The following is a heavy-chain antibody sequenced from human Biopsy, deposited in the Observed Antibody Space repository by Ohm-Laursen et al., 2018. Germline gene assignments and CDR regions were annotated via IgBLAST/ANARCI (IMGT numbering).Heavy chain of an antibody. D-gene: IGHD1-26*01. Sequence: TLSLTCTVSGDSINHYYWSWIRQPAGKGLEWIGRIYTSGSPNYNLSLESRVTMSVDTSKNQFSLNLRSVTAADTAVYYCARGTGRYYVYGAFDIWGQGTVVTVSS. CDR1: GDSINHYY. J-gene: IGHJ3*02. CDR2: IYTSGSP. CDR3: ARGTGRYYVYGAFDI. V-gene: IGHV4-4*07.